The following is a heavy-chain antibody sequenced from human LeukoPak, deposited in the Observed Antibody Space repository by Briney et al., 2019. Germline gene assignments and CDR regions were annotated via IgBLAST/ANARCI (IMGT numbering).Heavy chain of an antibody. J-gene: IGHJ4*02. V-gene: IGHV4-4*07. CDR2: MYTSGST. CDR3: ARDKFRYFDY. Sequence: SETLSLTCAVYGGSFSGYYWSWIRQPPGKGLEWIGRMYTSGSTNYNPSLKSRVTMSLDTSKNQFSLKLSSVTAADTAVYYCARDKFRYFDYWGQGTLVTVSS. D-gene: IGHD2-21*01. CDR1: GGSFSGYY.